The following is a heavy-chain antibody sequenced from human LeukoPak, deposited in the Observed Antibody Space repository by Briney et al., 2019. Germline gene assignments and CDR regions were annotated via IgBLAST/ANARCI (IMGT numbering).Heavy chain of an antibody. J-gene: IGHJ2*01. CDR3: ARAILTPSGFVWHFDL. Sequence: SETLSLTCTASGGSISTGVYYWSWIREHPGKGLEWIGYNTYYNTSLKSRVTISVYTSKSQFSLKLTSVTAADTAVYYCARAILTPSGFVWHFDLWGRGTLVTVSS. CDR1: GGSISTGVYY. V-gene: IGHV4-31*03. D-gene: IGHD3-3*01. CDR2: NT.